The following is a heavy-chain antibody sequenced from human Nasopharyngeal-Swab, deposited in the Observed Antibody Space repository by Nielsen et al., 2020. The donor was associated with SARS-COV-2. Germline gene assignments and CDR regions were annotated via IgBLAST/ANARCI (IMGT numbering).Heavy chain of an antibody. D-gene: IGHD5-12*01. Sequence: WIRQPPGKGLEWVSVIYSGGSTYYADPVKGRFTISRDNSKNTLYLQMNSLRAEDTAVYYCARDSVSGYGHGYWGQGTLVTVSS. J-gene: IGHJ4*02. V-gene: IGHV3-53*01. CDR3: ARDSVSGYGHGY. CDR2: IYSGGST.